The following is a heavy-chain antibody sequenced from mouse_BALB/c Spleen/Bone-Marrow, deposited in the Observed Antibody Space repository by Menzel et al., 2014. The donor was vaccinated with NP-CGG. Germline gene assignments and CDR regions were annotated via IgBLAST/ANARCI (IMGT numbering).Heavy chain of an antibody. CDR3: ARTGNYPAWFAY. D-gene: IGHD2-1*01. CDR1: GFSLSRYS. Sequence: VQGVESGPGLVAPSQSLSITCTVSGFSLSRYSVHWVRQPPGKGLEWLGMIWGGGSTDYNSALKSRLSISKDNSKSQVFLKMNSLQTDDTAMYYCARTGNYPAWFAYWGQGTLVTVSA. V-gene: IGHV2-6-4*01. J-gene: IGHJ3*01. CDR2: IWGGGST.